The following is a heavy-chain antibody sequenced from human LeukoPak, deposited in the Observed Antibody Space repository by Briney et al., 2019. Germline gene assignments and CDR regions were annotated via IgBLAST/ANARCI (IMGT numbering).Heavy chain of an antibody. CDR3: ARGGSGYSYGKIDS. V-gene: IGHV3-7*01. Sequence: PGGSLRLSCAASGFTLSNAWMNWVRQAPGKGLEWVANIKQDGSETYYVDSVKGRFTISRDNAKNSLYLQMNSLRDEDTAVYYCARGGSGYSYGKIDSWGQGILVTVSS. D-gene: IGHD5-18*01. CDR2: IKQDGSET. CDR1: GFTLSNAW. J-gene: IGHJ5*01.